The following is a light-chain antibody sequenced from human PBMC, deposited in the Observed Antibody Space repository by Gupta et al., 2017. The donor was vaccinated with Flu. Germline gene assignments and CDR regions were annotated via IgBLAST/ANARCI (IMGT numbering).Light chain of an antibody. CDR2: EVI. CDR3: SSYTTSSTLV. CDR1: RGDIGDYKY. Sequence: TRGDIGDYKYVSWYQQYPGKAPKLIIYEVIYRPSRVSHRFSGSKSGNTASLTISGLQAEDEADYFCSSYTTSSTLVFGSGTTVTVL. J-gene: IGLJ1*01. V-gene: IGLV2-14*01.